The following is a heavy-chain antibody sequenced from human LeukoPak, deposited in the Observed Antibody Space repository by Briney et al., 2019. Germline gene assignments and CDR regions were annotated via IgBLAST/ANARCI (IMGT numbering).Heavy chain of an antibody. CDR2: IYYSGST. Sequence: SETLSLTCTVSGGSISSYYWSWIRQPPGKGLEWIGYIYYSGSTNYNPSLKSRVTISVDTSKNQFPLKLSSVTAADTAVYYCARDWADCSSTSCHSSNWFDPWGQGTLVTVSS. V-gene: IGHV4-59*01. CDR1: GGSISSYY. D-gene: IGHD2-2*01. CDR3: ARDWADCSSTSCHSSNWFDP. J-gene: IGHJ5*02.